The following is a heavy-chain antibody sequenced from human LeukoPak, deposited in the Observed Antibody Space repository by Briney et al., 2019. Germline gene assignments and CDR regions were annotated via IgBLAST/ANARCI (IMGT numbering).Heavy chain of an antibody. D-gene: IGHD5-24*01. J-gene: IGHJ6*04. CDR3: AREMATASHYYYGMDV. CDR2: ISYDGSNK. CDR1: GFTFSSYA. V-gene: IGHV3-30-3*01. Sequence: GGSLRLSCAASGFTFSSYAMHWVRQAPGKGLEWVAVISYDGSNKYYADSVKGRFTISRDNSKNTLYLQMNSLRAEDTAVYYCAREMATASHYYYGMDVWGKGTTVTVSS.